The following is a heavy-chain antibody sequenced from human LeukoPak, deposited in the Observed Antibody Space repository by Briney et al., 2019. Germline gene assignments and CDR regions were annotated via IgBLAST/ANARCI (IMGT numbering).Heavy chain of an antibody. J-gene: IGHJ4*02. Sequence: GGSLRLSCAASGFTLRSYDMSWVRQAAGKGLEWVSAISGSGGSTYYEDSVKGRFTISRDNSKNTLYLQMNSLRAEDTAVYYCAKDNEVVITTSFDYWGQGTLVTVSS. CDR1: GFTLRSYD. D-gene: IGHD3-22*01. CDR3: AKDNEVVITTSFDY. CDR2: ISGSGGST. V-gene: IGHV3-23*01.